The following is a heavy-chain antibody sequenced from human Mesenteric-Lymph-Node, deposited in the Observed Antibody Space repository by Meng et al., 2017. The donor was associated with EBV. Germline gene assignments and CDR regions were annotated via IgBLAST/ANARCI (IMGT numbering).Heavy chain of an antibody. Sequence: LKLQESGPGLVKPSETLSLTCTVSGGFISRSGFYWGWIRQPPGKGLEWIGRVSYSGTTSYNPSLRSRVTISADTSKNQFSLRLTSLTAADTAIYYCAGRGFYTLFDYWGQGTLVTVSS. CDR1: GGFISRSGFY. CDR2: VSYSGTT. J-gene: IGHJ4*02. CDR3: AGRGFYTLFDY. V-gene: IGHV4-39*07. D-gene: IGHD3-3*01.